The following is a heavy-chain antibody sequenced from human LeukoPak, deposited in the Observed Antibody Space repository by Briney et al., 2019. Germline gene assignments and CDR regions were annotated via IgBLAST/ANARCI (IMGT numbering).Heavy chain of an antibody. CDR2: ISSSGSTI. J-gene: IGHJ4*02. CDR3: ARDRDLWFGESSFDY. Sequence: GGSLRLSCAASGFTFSDYYMSWIRQAPGKGLEWVSYISSSGSTIYYADSVKGRFTISRDNAKNSLYLQMNSLRAEDTAVYYCARDRDLWFGESSFDYWGQGTLVTVSS. V-gene: IGHV3-11*04. D-gene: IGHD3-10*01. CDR1: GFTFSDYY.